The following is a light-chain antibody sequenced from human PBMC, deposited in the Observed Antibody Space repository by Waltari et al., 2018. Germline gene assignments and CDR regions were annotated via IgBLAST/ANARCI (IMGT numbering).Light chain of an antibody. CDR2: EVS. CDR3: CSYAGSRDFWV. CDR1: SSDVGGYDL. J-gene: IGLJ3*02. V-gene: IGLV2-23*02. Sequence: QTDLTQPASVSGSPGQSITISCTGTSSDVGGYDLVSWYQQHPGKAPKLIIYEVSERPSGLSNRFSGSKSGNTASLTISGLQAEDEAAYYCCSYAGSRDFWVFGGGMKLTVL.